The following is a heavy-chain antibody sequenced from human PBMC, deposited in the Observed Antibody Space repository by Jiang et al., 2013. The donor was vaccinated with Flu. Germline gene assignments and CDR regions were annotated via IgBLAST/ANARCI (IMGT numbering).Heavy chain of an antibody. D-gene: IGHD3/OR15-3a*01. CDR3: ARDDMIVAAGLDAFDI. CDR2: IYHSGST. J-gene: IGHJ3*02. Sequence: LLKPSETLSLTCAVSGYSISSGYYWGWIRQPPGKGLEWIGSIYHSGSTYYNPSLKSRVTISVDTSKNQFSLKLSSVTAADTAVYYCARDDMIVAAGLDAFDIWGQGTMVTVSS. CDR1: GYSISSGYY. V-gene: IGHV4-38-2*02.